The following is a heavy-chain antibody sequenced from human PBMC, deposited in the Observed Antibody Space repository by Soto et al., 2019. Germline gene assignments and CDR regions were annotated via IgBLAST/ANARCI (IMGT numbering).Heavy chain of an antibody. Sequence: SETLSLTCTVSGGSISSGDYYWSWIRQPPGKGLEWIGYIYYSGSTYYTPSLKSRVTISVDTSKNQFSLKLSSVTAADTAVYYCARAGRYDFWSGYSIDYWGQGTLVTVSS. CDR3: ARAGRYDFWSGYSIDY. CDR1: GGSISSGDYY. D-gene: IGHD3-3*01. J-gene: IGHJ4*02. V-gene: IGHV4-30-4*01. CDR2: IYYSGST.